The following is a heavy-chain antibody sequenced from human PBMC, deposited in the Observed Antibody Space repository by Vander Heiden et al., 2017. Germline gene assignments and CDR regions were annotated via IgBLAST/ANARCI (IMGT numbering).Heavy chain of an antibody. Sequence: QVQLVQSGAEVKKPGASVTVSCKASGYTFTGNYMHWGRQDPGQGLEWMGWINPNSGGTNYAQKFQGRVTMTRDTSISTAYMELSRLRSDDTAVYYCARDVSSYDILTGYYDYWGQGTLVTVSS. V-gene: IGHV1-2*02. CDR3: ARDVSSYDILTGYYDY. CDR1: GYTFTGNY. J-gene: IGHJ4*02. D-gene: IGHD3-9*01. CDR2: INPNSGGT.